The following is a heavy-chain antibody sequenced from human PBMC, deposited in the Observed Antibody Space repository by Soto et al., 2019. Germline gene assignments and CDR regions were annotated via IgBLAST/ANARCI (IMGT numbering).Heavy chain of an antibody. CDR3: ARAIPLIMAAPDY. J-gene: IGHJ4*02. CDR1: GYTFSNYA. CDR2: ISPYNGNA. Sequence: ASVKVSCKTSGYTFSNYAISWVRQAPGQGLEWMGWISPYNGNANYTEKFQGRVSMTTDTSTTTAYMELTSLTSDDTAIYYCARAIPLIMAAPDYWGQGPLVTVSS. D-gene: IGHD2-8*01. V-gene: IGHV1-18*04.